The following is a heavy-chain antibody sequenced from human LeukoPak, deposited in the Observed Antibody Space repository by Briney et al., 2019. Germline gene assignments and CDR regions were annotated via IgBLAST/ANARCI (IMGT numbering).Heavy chain of an antibody. CDR3: ARDVHGGAFDY. D-gene: IGHD4-23*01. CDR2: IWYGGSNK. V-gene: IGHV3-33*08. Sequence: PGGSLRLSCAASGFTFSSYGMHWVRQAPGKGLEWVAVIWYGGSNKCYADSVKGRFTISRDNSKNTLYLQMNSLRAEDTAVYYCARDVHGGAFDYWGQGTLVTVSS. CDR1: GFTFSSYG. J-gene: IGHJ4*02.